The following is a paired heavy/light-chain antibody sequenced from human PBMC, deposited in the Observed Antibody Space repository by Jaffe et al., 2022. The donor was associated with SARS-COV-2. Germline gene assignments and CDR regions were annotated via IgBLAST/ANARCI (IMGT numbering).Heavy chain of an antibody. J-gene: IGHJ6*02. D-gene: IGHD3-3*01. CDR3: ARDQSGYYYYYGMDV. V-gene: IGHV3-21*01. CDR2: ITGSSGHI. CDR1: GFTFSTYS. Sequence: EVQLVESGGGLVKPGGSLRLTCAASGFTFSTYSMNWVRQAPGKGLEWVSFITGSSGHIYYADSVKGRFTISRDNAKNSLYLQMNSLRAEDTAVYYCARDQSGYYYYYGMDVWGQGTTVTVSS.
Light chain of an antibody. V-gene: IGKV1-9*01. Sequence: DVQLTQSPSFLSASVGDRVTITCRASQGISSYLAWYQQKPGKAPELLIYAASTLQSGVPSRFSGSGSGTEFTLTISSLQPEDFATYYCQQVYSYPLTSGGGTKVEI. CDR1: QGISSY. CDR3: QQVYSYPLT. J-gene: IGKJ4*01. CDR2: AAS.